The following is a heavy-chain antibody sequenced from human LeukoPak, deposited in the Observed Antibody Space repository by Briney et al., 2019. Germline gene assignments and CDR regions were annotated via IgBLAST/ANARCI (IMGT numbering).Heavy chain of an antibody. J-gene: IGHJ5*02. CDR1: GFSLRSSE. CDR3: ARDTVNGPFVISLDL. V-gene: IGHV3-48*03. Sequence: GGSLRLSCAASGFSLRSSEMNWVRQAPGKGPEWVSHINSADNVEYYTDSVRGRFTMSRDNAKDLLYLQMNSLRDEDTAVYYCARDTVNGPFVISLDLWGQGVLVTVSS. CDR2: INSADNVE. D-gene: IGHD2-8*01.